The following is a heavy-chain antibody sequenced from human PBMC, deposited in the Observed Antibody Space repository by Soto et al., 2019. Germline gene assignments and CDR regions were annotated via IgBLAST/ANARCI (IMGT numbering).Heavy chain of an antibody. Sequence: GGSLRLSCAASGFTFSSYAMHWVRQAPGKGLEWVAVISYDGSNKYYADSVKGRFTISRDNSKNTLYLQMNSPRAEDTAVYYCASTSREAVAANWFYPWGKGTLVTVSS. CDR3: ASTSREAVAANWFYP. V-gene: IGHV3-30-3*01. J-gene: IGHJ5*02. D-gene: IGHD6-19*01. CDR1: GFTFSSYA. CDR2: ISYDGSNK.